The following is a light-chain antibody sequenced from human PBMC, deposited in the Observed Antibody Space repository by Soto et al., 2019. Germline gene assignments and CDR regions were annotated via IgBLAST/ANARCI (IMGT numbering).Light chain of an antibody. J-gene: IGKJ1*01. CDR2: LTS. Sequence: EIVLTQSPATLSSFPGDRVTLSCRASQAVNTRLAWYQHKPGQAPRLLIYLTSNRAAGIPARFSGSGSGTDFTLTISDEEPEDFAFYYCHQRQSWPRTFGQGTKVDIK. CDR1: QAVNTR. CDR3: HQRQSWPRT. V-gene: IGKV3-11*01.